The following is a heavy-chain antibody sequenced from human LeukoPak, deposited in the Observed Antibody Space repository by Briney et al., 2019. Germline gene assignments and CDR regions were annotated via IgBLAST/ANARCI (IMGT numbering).Heavy chain of an antibody. CDR2: ISYDGSNK. Sequence: PGGSLRLSCAASGFTFSSYAMHWVRQAPGKGLEWVAVISYDGSNKYYADSVKGRFTISRDNSKNTLYLQMNSLRAEDTAVYYCAREGSAIRSDAFDIWGQGTMVTVSS. J-gene: IGHJ3*02. CDR3: AREGSAIRSDAFDI. D-gene: IGHD3-3*01. CDR1: GFTFSSYA. V-gene: IGHV3-30-3*01.